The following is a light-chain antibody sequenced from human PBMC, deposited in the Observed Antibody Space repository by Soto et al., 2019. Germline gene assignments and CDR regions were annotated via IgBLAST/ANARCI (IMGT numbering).Light chain of an antibody. CDR2: EVV. CDR3: SSCTDSSTVL. V-gene: IGLV2-14*01. CDR1: TSDVGAYNY. J-gene: IGLJ2*01. Sequence: QSALTQPASVSGSPGQSITISCTGTTSDVGAYNYVSWYQHHPGKAPKLIIYEVVNRPSGVSNRFSASKSGNTASLTNSGLQAEDEADYCCSSCTDSSTVLFGGGAKLTVL.